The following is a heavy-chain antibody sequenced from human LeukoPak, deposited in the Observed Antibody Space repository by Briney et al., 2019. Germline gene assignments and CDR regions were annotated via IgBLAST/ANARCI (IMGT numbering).Heavy chain of an antibody. V-gene: IGHV4-59*08. J-gene: IGHJ4*02. CDR3: ARHPSFGMVIES. CDR1: GGSISSYY. CDR2: VYYTGTT. Sequence: PSESLSLTCSVSGGSISSYYWSWIRQPPGRGLGWIGYVYYTGTTNYNPSLKSRVTISVDTSKNQFSLKLSSVTAADTAVYYCARHPSFGMVIESWGQGTLATVSS. D-gene: IGHD3-3*01.